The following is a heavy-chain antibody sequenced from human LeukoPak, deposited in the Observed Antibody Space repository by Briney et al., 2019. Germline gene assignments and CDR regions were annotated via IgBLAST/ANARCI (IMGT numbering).Heavy chain of an antibody. Sequence: SETLSLTCTVSGGSLSSYYWSWIRQPPGKGLEWIGYIYYSGSTNYNPSLKSRVTISVDTSKNQFSLKLSSVTAADTAVYYCARDDSSGWPFDYWGQGTLVTVSS. D-gene: IGHD6-19*01. J-gene: IGHJ4*02. V-gene: IGHV4-59*01. CDR2: IYYSGST. CDR3: ARDDSSGWPFDY. CDR1: GGSLSSYY.